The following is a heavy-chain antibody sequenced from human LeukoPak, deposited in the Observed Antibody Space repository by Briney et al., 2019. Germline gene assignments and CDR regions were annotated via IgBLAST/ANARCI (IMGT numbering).Heavy chain of an antibody. D-gene: IGHD3-22*01. CDR3: ARGNYDSSGYYSDYGMDV. Sequence: GGSLRLSCAASGFTFSSYAMHWVRQAPGKGLEWVAVISYDGSSKYYADSVKGRFTISRDNSKNTLYLQMNSLRAEDTAVYYCARGNYDSSGYYSDYGMDVWGQGTTVTVSS. CDR1: GFTFSSYA. V-gene: IGHV3-30-3*01. J-gene: IGHJ6*02. CDR2: ISYDGSSK.